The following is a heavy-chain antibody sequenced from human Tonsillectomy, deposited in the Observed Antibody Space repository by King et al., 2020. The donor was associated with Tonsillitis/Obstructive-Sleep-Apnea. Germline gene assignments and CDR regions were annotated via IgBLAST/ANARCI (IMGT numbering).Heavy chain of an antibody. J-gene: IGHJ3*02. V-gene: IGHV3-21*01. CDR3: ARAISSSSAAFDI. CDR1: GFPFSSYS. CDR2: ISSSSSYI. D-gene: IGHD6-6*01. Sequence: VQLVESGGGLVKPGGSLRLSCAASGFPFSSYSMNWVRQAPGKGLEWVSSISSSSSYIYYADSVKGRFTISRDNAKNSLYLQMNSLRAEDTAVYYCARAISSSSAAFDIWGQGTMVTVSS.